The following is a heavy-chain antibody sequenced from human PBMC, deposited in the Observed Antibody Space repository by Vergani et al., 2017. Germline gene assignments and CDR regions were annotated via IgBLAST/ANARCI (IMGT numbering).Heavy chain of an antibody. V-gene: IGHV4-59*01. CDR2: IYYSGST. J-gene: IGHJ3*02. CDR1: GGSISSYY. CDR3: ARGHRVVGDYSFGFDI. Sequence: QVQLQESGPGLVKPSETLSLTCTVSGGSISSYYWSWIRQPPGKGLEWIGYIYYSGSTNYNPSLKSRVTISVDTSKNQFSLKLNSETAADTAVYYCARGHRVVGDYSFGFDIWGQGTMVTVAS. D-gene: IGHD1-26*01.